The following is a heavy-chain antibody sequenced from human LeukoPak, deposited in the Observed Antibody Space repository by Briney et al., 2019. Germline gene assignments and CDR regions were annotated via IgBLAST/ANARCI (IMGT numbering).Heavy chain of an antibody. J-gene: IGHJ6*02. CDR2: INPNSGGT. CDR3: ARTGYCSGGSCYPYYYGMDV. CDR1: GYTFTGYY. V-gene: IGHV1-2*02. D-gene: IGHD2-15*01. Sequence: ASVEVSCKASGYTFTGYYMHWVRQAPGQGLEWMGWINPNSGGTNYAQKFQDRVTMTRDTSITTAYMELRSLRSDDTAVYYCARTGYCSGGSCYPYYYGMDVWGQGTTVTVSS.